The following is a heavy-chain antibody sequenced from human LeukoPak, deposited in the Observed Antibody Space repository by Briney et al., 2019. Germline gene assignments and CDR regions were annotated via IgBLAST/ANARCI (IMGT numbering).Heavy chain of an antibody. CDR3: ARARNDYGDYVFDL. Sequence: GGSLRLSCAASGFTFDDYAMHWVRQAPGKGLEWVSGLNWNSGGIVYADSVKGRFTISRDNAKGSLYLQMNSLRAEDTAVYYCARARNDYGDYVFDLWGQGTLVTVSS. D-gene: IGHD4-17*01. J-gene: IGHJ4*02. CDR1: GFTFDDYA. V-gene: IGHV3-9*01. CDR2: LNWNSGGI.